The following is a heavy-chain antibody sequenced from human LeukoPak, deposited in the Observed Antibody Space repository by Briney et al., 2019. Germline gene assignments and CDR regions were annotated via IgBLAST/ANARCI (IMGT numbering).Heavy chain of an antibody. J-gene: IGHJ6*02. D-gene: IGHD3-10*01. CDR1: GFTFSSYE. Sequence: GGSLRLSCASCGFTFSSYELNWVRQAPGKGLAGVSYISSSGSNIYYADSVKGRFTISRDNAKNSLYLQMNSLRAEDTAVYYCARDSGSYYYGSGSTDYYYGMDVWGQGTTVTVSS. CDR2: ISSSGSNI. V-gene: IGHV3-48*03. CDR3: ARDSGSYYYGSGSTDYYYGMDV.